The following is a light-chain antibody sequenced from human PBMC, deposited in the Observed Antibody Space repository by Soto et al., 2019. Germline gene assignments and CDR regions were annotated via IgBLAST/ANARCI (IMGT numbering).Light chain of an antibody. Sequence: EIVMTQSRATLSVSPGERATLSCLASQSFSSNLAWYQQKPGQAPRLLIYGASTRATGIPARFSGSGSGTEFTLTISSLQSEDFAVYYCQQYNNWPPRRTFGQGTKVDIK. CDR3: QQYNNWPPRRT. V-gene: IGKV3-15*01. CDR1: QSFSSN. J-gene: IGKJ1*01. CDR2: GAS.